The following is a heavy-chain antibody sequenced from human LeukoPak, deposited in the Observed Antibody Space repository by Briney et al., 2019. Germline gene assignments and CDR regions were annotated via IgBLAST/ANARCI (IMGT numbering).Heavy chain of an antibody. CDR3: AKDYDF. J-gene: IGHJ4*02. D-gene: IGHD3-3*01. CDR1: GFTFSSYG. Sequence: AGGTLRLSCAASGFTFSSYGMNWVRQAPGRGLEWVEFIRFDGRNKYYEDSVKGRFTIYRDNSKNTLYLQMNSLRVEDTAVYYCAKDYDFGGQGTLVTVSS. CDR2: IRFDGRNK. V-gene: IGHV3-30*02.